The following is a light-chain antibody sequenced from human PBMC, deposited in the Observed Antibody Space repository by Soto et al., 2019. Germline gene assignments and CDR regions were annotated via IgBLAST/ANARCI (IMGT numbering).Light chain of an antibody. Sequence: DIQMPQSPSTLSGSVGDRVTITCRASQTIRSWLAWYQQKPGKAPKLLIYKASTLKSGVPSRFSGSGSGTEFTLTISSLQPDDFAAYYCQHYNSYSEAVGQGTKVDIK. CDR2: KAS. J-gene: IGKJ1*01. CDR1: QTIRSW. CDR3: QHYNSYSEA. V-gene: IGKV1-5*03.